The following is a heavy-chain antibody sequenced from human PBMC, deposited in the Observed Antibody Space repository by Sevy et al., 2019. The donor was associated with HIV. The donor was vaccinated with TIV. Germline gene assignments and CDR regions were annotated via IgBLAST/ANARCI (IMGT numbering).Heavy chain of an antibody. CDR1: GFTFSSYA. V-gene: IGHV3-30-3*01. CDR3: ARAGYFDWFDAFDI. D-gene: IGHD3-9*01. J-gene: IGHJ3*02. CDR2: ISYDGSNK. Sequence: GGSLRLSCAASGFTFSSYAMHWVRQAPGKGLEWVAVISYDGSNKYYANSVKGRFTISRDNSKNTLYLQMNSLRAEDTAVHYCARAGYFDWFDAFDIWGQGTMVTVSS.